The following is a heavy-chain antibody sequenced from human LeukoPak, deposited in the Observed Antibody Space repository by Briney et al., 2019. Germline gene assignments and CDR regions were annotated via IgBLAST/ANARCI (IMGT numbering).Heavy chain of an antibody. J-gene: IGHJ4*02. CDR2: ISNSGGTT. V-gene: IGHV3-23*01. Sequence: GGSLRLSCAASGFTFSSYAMSWVRQAPGKGLEWVSGISNSGGTTYYADSVKGRFTISRDNSKNTLDLQMNSLRAEDTAVYFCAKVSVAWEQLHPFDYWGQGTLVSVSS. D-gene: IGHD1-26*01. CDR1: GFTFSSYA. CDR3: AKVSVAWEQLHPFDY.